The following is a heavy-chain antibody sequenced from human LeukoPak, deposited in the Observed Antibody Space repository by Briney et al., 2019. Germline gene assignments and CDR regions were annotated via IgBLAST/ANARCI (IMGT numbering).Heavy chain of an antibody. CDR1: GFTFSSYW. J-gene: IGHJ3*02. V-gene: IGHV3-30*03. CDR2: IPYDGSDK. Sequence: GGSLRLSCAASGFTFSSYWMSWVRQAPGEGLEWVTFIPYDGSDKYYADSVKGRFTISRDNSKNTLYLQMNNMRTEDTAVYYYAREALEWSPPDIWGQGTTVTVSS. CDR3: AREALEWSPPDI. D-gene: IGHD3-3*01.